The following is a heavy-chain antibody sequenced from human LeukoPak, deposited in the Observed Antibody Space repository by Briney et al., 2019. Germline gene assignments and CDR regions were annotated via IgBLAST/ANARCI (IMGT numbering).Heavy chain of an antibody. D-gene: IGHD2-2*01. CDR1: GYTFTSYD. CDR2: MNPNSGNT. CDR3: ARGRYQLLGGYYYYGMDV. J-gene: IGHJ6*02. Sequence: ASVKVSCKASGYTFTSYDINWVRQATGQGLEWMGWMNPNSGNTGYAQKFQGRVTMTRNTSISTAYMELSSLRSEDTAVYYCARGRYQLLGGYYYYGMDVRGQGTTVTVSS. V-gene: IGHV1-8*01.